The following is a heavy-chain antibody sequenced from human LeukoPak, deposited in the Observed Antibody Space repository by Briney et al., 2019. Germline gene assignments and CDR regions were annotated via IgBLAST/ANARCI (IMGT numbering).Heavy chain of an antibody. J-gene: IGHJ4*02. V-gene: IGHV3-7*01. CDR3: AREGAYYLDS. D-gene: IGHD4/OR15-4a*01. CDR2: VKQDGSER. Sequence: PGGSLRLSCAASGFTFGSYWMSWVRQAPGKGLVWVANVKQDGSERYYVGSVRGRFTISRDNAKNSLYLQMNSLRAEDTAVYYCAREGAYYLDSWGQGTLVAVSS. CDR1: GFTFGSYW.